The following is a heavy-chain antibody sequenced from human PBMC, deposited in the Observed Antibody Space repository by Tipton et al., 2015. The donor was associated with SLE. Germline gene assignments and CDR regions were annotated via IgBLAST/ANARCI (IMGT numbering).Heavy chain of an antibody. CDR2: IYYSGST. Sequence: TLSLTCTVSGGSISSSSYYWGWIRQPPGKGLEWIGSIYYSGSTYYNPSLKSRVTISVDTSKNQFSLKLSPVTAADTAVYYCARELQQLVAFDIWGQGTMVTVSS. V-gene: IGHV4-39*07. D-gene: IGHD6-6*01. CDR3: ARELQQLVAFDI. CDR1: GGSISSSSYY. J-gene: IGHJ3*02.